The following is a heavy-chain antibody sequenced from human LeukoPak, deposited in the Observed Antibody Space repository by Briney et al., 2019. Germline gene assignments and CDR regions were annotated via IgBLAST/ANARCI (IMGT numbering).Heavy chain of an antibody. Sequence: ASVKVSCKASGYTFTSYGINWVRQATGQGLEWMGWMNPNSGNTGYAQKFQGRVTITRNTSISTAYMELSSLRSEDTAVYYCARGITGTTVLYYYYMDVWGKGTTVTVSS. CDR1: GYTFTSYG. CDR3: ARGITGTTVLYYYYMDV. V-gene: IGHV1-8*03. J-gene: IGHJ6*03. D-gene: IGHD1-20*01. CDR2: MNPNSGNT.